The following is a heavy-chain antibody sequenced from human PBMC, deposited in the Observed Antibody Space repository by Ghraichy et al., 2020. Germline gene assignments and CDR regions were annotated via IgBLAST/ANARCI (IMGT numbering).Heavy chain of an antibody. CDR1: GGSISSYY. D-gene: IGHD6-13*01. Sequence: SETLSLTCTVSGGSISSYYWSWIRQPPGKGLEWIGYIYYSGSTNYNPSLKSRVTISVDTSKNQFSLKLSSVTAADTAVYYCARAPTSPYSSSPDYWGQGTLVTVSS. CDR2: IYYSGST. V-gene: IGHV4-59*01. CDR3: ARAPTSPYSSSPDY. J-gene: IGHJ4*02.